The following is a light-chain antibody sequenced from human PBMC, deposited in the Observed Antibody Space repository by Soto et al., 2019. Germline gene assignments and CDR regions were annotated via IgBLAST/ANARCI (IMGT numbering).Light chain of an antibody. CDR1: NSNIGTNT. J-gene: IGLJ1*01. CDR2: TNN. Sequence: QSVLTQPPSASATPGQRVTISCSGSNSNIGTNTVNWYQQLPGTAPRLLIYTNNQRPSGVPQRFSGSKSGTSVSLAISGLRSEDEADYYCAAWDDSLRGYVFGTGTKVTVL. V-gene: IGLV1-44*01. CDR3: AAWDDSLRGYV.